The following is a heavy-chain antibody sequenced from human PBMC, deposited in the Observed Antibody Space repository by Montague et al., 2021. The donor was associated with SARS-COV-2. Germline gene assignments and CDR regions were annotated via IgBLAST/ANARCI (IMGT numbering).Heavy chain of an antibody. Sequence: SETLSLTCNVSGGSISSSTYYWGWIRQPPGKGLEWIGNLYKGGTTYYSPSLKSRVTISVDTSKNHFSLNMASVTAADTAVYYCARTSKLRESSSGNYYYHAMDVWGQGTTVTVSS. CDR2: LYKGGTT. CDR1: GGSISSSTYY. J-gene: IGHJ6*02. V-gene: IGHV4-39*02. CDR3: ARTSKLRESSSGNYYYHAMDV. D-gene: IGHD3-16*01.